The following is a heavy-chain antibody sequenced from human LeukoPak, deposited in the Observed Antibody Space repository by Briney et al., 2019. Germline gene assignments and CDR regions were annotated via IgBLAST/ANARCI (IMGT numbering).Heavy chain of an antibody. CDR1: GFTFSSYS. CDR2: IISGSTYI. V-gene: IGHV3-21*01. Sequence: GSLRLSCAASGFTFSSYSINWVRQAPGKGREWVSSIISGSTYIYYSDSVKGRFTISRDNAKTSLYLQMNTLRAEDTAVYYCSTYSSGWYEVGSFDYWGQGTLVTVSS. CDR3: STYSSGWYEVGSFDY. J-gene: IGHJ4*02. D-gene: IGHD6-19*01.